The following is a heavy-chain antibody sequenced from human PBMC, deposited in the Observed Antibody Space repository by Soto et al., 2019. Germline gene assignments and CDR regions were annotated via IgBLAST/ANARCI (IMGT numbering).Heavy chain of an antibody. D-gene: IGHD6-13*01. CDR3: ARQGLAAAGPYYYYYGMDV. J-gene: IGHJ6*02. Sequence: PVGSLRLSCAASGFTFSSYAMHWVRQAPGKGLEWVAVISYDGSNKYYADSVKGRFTISRDNSKNTLYLQMNSLRAEDTAVYYCARQGLAAAGPYYYYYGMDVWGQGTTVTVSS. V-gene: IGHV3-30-3*01. CDR1: GFTFSSYA. CDR2: ISYDGSNK.